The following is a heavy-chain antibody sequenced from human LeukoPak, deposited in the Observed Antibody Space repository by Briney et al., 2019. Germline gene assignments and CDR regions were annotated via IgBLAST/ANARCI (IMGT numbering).Heavy chain of an antibody. V-gene: IGHV3-21*04. CDR2: IDPSSTYI. Sequence: TGGSLRLSCAASGFTFRSYSMNWVRQAPGKGLEWVSAIDPSSTYIYYADSVKGRFTISRDNSKNTLYLQVKSLRAEDTAVYYCAMSPRGDIGRNYYYYHMDVWGKGTTVTVSS. J-gene: IGHJ6*03. D-gene: IGHD2-21*02. CDR3: AMSPRGDIGRNYYYYHMDV. CDR1: GFTFRSYS.